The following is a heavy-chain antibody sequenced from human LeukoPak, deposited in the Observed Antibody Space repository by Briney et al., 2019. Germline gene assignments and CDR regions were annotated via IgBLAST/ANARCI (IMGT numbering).Heavy chain of an antibody. CDR1: GFTFSNFV. CDR2: ISGSGGRGTT. V-gene: IGHV3-23*01. J-gene: IGHJ4*02. CDR3: ASLWFQHQQLANDY. Sequence: GGSLRLSCAASGFTFSNFVMTWVSQAPGKGLEWVSAISGSGGRGTTYYADSAKGRSTISRDNSKNTLYLQMNSLRAEDTAVYYCASLWFQHQQLANDYWGQGTLVTVSS. D-gene: IGHD6-13*01.